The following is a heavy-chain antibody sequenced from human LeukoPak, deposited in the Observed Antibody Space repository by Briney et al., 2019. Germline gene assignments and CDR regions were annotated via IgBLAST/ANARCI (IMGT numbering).Heavy chain of an antibody. V-gene: IGHV1-69*13. CDR3: ARALGDGYNWRYFDY. CDR2: IIPIFGTA. Sequence: SVKVFCKASGGTFSSYAISWVRQAPGQGLEWMGGIIPIFGTANYAQKFQGRVTITADESTSTAYMELSSLRSEDTAVYYCARALGDGYNWRYFDYWGQGTLVTVSS. D-gene: IGHD5-24*01. CDR1: GGTFSSYA. J-gene: IGHJ4*02.